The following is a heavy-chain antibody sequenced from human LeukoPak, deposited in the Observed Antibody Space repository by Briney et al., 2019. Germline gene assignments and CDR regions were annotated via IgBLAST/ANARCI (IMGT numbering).Heavy chain of an antibody. V-gene: IGHV3-74*01. J-gene: IGHJ5*01. CDR1: GFTFSTYW. D-gene: IGHD6-13*01. Sequence: GGSLRLSCAASGFTFSTYWMHWVRQAPGKGLVWVSRIKNDGSITSYADSVKGRFTISRDNAKNTLYLQMNSLRAEDTAVYYCTRSTSSNWFDSWGQGTLVTVSS. CDR2: IKNDGSIT. CDR3: TRSTSSNWFDS.